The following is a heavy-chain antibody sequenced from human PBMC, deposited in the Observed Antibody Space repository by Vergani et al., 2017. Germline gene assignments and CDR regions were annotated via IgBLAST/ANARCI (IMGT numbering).Heavy chain of an antibody. CDR2: IHYSENN. CDR1: FDSIRNLY. Sequence: QVQLQESGPGLVKSSETLSLTCSVSFDSIRNLYCNWIHQPPGKGLEWIGSIHYSENNNYNPSLKTRVTISVDTSKNQFSLTLTSVTAADTAVYCCASDTHSGQRADRWGQGILVTVTS. V-gene: IGHV4-59*11. J-gene: IGHJ5*02. D-gene: IGHD6-19*01. CDR3: ASDTHSGQRADR.